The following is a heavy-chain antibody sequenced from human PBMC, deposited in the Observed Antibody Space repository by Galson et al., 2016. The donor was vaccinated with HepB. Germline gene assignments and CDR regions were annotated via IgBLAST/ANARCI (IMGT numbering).Heavy chain of an antibody. CDR3: ATEDLSSPGNGALDI. D-gene: IGHD6-13*01. Sequence: SLRLSCAASGFIFSHYGMHWVRQAPGEGLEWVAMIWFDGSSKHHSDSVRGRFTISRDNSKYTLYLEMNSLRAEDTAVYYCATEDLSSPGNGALDIWGQGAMVTVSS. J-gene: IGHJ3*02. V-gene: IGHV3-33*01. CDR2: IWFDGSSK. CDR1: GFIFSHYG.